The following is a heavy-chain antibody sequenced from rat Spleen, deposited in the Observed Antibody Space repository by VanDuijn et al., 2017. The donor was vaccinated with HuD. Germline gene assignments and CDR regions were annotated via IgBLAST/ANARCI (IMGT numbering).Heavy chain of an antibody. Sequence: EVQLQESGPGLVKPSQSLSLTCSFTGFSITTHYWDWIRKFPGNKMEWMGYINYSGSTTYNPSLKSRISITRDSSKNQFFLQLNSVTTEDTATYYCAREGSTVDYWGQGVMVTVSS. CDR2: INYSGST. CDR3: AREGSTVDY. D-gene: IGHD1-8*01. CDR1: GFSITTHY. J-gene: IGHJ2*01. V-gene: IGHV3-1*01.